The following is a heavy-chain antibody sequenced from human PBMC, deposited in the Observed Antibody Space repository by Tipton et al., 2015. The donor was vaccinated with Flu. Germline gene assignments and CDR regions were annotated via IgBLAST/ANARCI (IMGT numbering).Heavy chain of an antibody. V-gene: IGHV4-39*07. D-gene: IGHD1-1*01. J-gene: IGHJ4*02. CDR2: IRYGGSS. CDR1: GGSISSYY. Sequence: TLSLTCTVSGGSISSYYWGWIRQPPGKGLEWIGSIRYGGSSYYTPSLKSRVTISLDMSKDQFSLKLASVTAADTAVYYCARVWSSFVATASLDYWGRGTLVTVSS. CDR3: ARVWSSFVATASLDY.